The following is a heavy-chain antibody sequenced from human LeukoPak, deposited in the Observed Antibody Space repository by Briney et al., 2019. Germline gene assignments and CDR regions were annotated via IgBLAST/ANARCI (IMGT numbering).Heavy chain of an antibody. CDR1: GFTVSSYW. Sequence: GGSLRLSCAASGFTVSSYWMHWVRQAPGKGLVWVSRVNSDGSSLTYADSVKGRFTISRDNAKNTLYLQMNSLRAEDTALYYCARDRGSYLPEFDYWGQGTLVTVSS. J-gene: IGHJ4*02. V-gene: IGHV3-74*03. D-gene: IGHD1-26*01. CDR2: VNSDGSSL. CDR3: ARDRGSYLPEFDY.